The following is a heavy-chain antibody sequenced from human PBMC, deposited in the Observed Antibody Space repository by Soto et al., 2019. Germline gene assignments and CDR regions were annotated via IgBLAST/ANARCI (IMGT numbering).Heavy chain of an antibody. D-gene: IGHD3-22*01. CDR3: TREHGLIVVAHFDY. V-gene: IGHV3-49*03. CDR2: IRSKAYGGTT. Sequence: GWSLRLSCTASGFTFGDYAMSWFRQAPGKGLEWVGFIRSKAYGGTTEYAASVKGRFTISRDDSNSIAYLQMNSLKTEDTAVYYCTREHGLIVVAHFDYWGQGTMVTVSS. CDR1: GFTFGDYA. J-gene: IGHJ4*02.